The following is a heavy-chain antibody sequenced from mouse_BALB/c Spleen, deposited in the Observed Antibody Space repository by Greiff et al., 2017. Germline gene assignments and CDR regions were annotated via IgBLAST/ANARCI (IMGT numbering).Heavy chain of an antibody. CDR2: ISTGGGST. J-gene: IGHJ4*01. D-gene: IGHD1-3*01. CDR1: GFTFSSYT. Sequence: EVMLVESGGGLVQPGGSLKLSCAASGFTFSSYTMSWVRQTPEKRLEWVAYISTGGGSTYYPDTVKGRFTIARDNAKNTLYLQMSSLKSEDTAMYYCARHGAKGYYAMDYWGQGTSVTVSS. CDR3: ARHGAKGYYAMDY. V-gene: IGHV5-12-2*01.